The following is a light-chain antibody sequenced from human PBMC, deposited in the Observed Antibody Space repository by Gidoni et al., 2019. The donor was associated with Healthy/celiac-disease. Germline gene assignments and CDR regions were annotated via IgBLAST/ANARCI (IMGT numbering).Light chain of an antibody. CDR2: GNS. CDR1: SSNIGAGYD. J-gene: IGLJ2*01. V-gene: IGLV1-40*01. Sequence: QSVLTQPPSVSGAPWQRVTISCTGSSSNIGAGYDVHWYQQLPGTAPKLLIYGNSHRPSGVPDRFSGSKSGTSASLAITGLQAEDEADYYCQSYDSSLSVLVVFGGGTKLTVL. CDR3: QSYDSSLSVLVV.